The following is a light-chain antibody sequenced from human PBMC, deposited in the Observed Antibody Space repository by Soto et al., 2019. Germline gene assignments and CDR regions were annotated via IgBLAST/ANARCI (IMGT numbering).Light chain of an antibody. Sequence: QSALTQPRSVSGSPGQSVTISCTGTSSDVGGYSYVSWYQQHPGKAPKLMIYDVTTRPSGIPDRFSGSKSGNTASLTISGLQAEDEADYYCFSYAGNYTVVFGTGTQLTVL. CDR3: FSYAGNYTVV. CDR1: SSDVGGYSY. V-gene: IGLV2-11*01. CDR2: DVT. J-gene: IGLJ1*01.